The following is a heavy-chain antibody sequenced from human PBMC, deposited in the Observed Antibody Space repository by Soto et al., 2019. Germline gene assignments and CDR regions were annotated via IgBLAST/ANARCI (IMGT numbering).Heavy chain of an antibody. CDR1: GFTFSSYA. J-gene: IGHJ4*02. V-gene: IGHV3-23*01. Sequence: PGGSLRLSCAASGFTFSSYAMSWVRQAPGKXLEWVSAISGSGGSTYYADSVKGRFTISRDNSKNTLYLQMNSLRAEDTAVYYCAKDVRRILVVVAAKAYFDYWGQGTLVTVSS. CDR3: AKDVRRILVVVAAKAYFDY. D-gene: IGHD2-15*01. CDR2: ISGSGGST.